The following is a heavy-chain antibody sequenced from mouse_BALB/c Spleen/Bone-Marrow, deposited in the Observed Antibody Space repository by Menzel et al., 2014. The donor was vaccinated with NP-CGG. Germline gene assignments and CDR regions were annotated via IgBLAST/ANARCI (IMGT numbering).Heavy chain of an antibody. CDR2: IDPSDSYS. J-gene: IGHJ4*01. CDR1: GYTFTNYW. Sequence: VKLVESGAELVKPGASVKLSCKASGYTFTNYWMHWVKQRPGQGLEWIGEIDPSDSYSNNNQNFKGKATLTVDKSSSTAYMQLTSLTSEDSAVYYCARGVVYYYAMDYWGQGTSVTVSS. V-gene: IGHV1-69*02. CDR3: ARGVVYYYAMDY.